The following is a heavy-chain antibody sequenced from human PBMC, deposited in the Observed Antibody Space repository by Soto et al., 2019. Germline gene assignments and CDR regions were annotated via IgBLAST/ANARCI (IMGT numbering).Heavy chain of an antibody. D-gene: IGHD5-12*01. V-gene: IGHV3-66*01. CDR3: ARWSGIYYFYMDV. Sequence: EVQLVESGGDLVQPGGYLRLSCAASGFTVSTFYMTWVRQAPGKGLEWVSVIYSGGTPYYTDSVKGRFTISRDSAEKTLYLQMNSLRAEDSAVYYCARWSGIYYFYMDVWGKGTTVTVSS. J-gene: IGHJ6*03. CDR2: IYSGGTP. CDR1: GFTVSTFY.